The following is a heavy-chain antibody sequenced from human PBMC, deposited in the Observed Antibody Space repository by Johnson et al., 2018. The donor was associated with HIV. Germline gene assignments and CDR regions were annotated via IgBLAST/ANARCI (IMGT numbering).Heavy chain of an antibody. CDR1: GFTFSTFG. Sequence: QMLLVESGGGVVQPGGSLRLSCAASGFTFSTFGMHWVRQAPGKGLEWVAFIRYDGSNKYYADSVKGRFTISRDNSKNMLYLQMNSLRAEDTAVYYCAKGDYGDYEGSDAFDIWGQGTMVTVSS. D-gene: IGHD4-17*01. J-gene: IGHJ3*02. CDR3: AKGDYGDYEGSDAFDI. V-gene: IGHV3-30*02. CDR2: IRYDGSNK.